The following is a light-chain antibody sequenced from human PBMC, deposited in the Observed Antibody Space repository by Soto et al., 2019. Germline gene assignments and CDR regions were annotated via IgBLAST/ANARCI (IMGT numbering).Light chain of an antibody. CDR1: QSVRAY. V-gene: IGKV3-15*01. CDR3: QQYNNWPPWT. CDR2: GAS. Sequence: DIVLTQSPATLSLSPGERATLSCRASQSVRAYLAWYQVKPGQAPRLLIYGASTRATGVPARFSGSGSGTEFTLTISSLQSEDFAVYYCQQYNNWPPWTFGQGTKVDI. J-gene: IGKJ1*01.